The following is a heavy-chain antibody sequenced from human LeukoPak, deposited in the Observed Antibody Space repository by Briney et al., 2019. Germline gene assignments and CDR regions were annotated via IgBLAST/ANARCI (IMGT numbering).Heavy chain of an antibody. Sequence: PGGSLRLSCAASGFTFSSYAMSWVRQAPGKGLEWVSAISGSGGGTYYAGSVKGRFTISRDNSKNTLYLQMNSLRAEDTAVYYCAKDVVHDYGDYAEYFQHWGQGTLVTVSS. V-gene: IGHV3-23*01. CDR1: GFTFSSYA. J-gene: IGHJ1*01. CDR3: AKDVVHDYGDYAEYFQH. D-gene: IGHD4-17*01. CDR2: ISGSGGGT.